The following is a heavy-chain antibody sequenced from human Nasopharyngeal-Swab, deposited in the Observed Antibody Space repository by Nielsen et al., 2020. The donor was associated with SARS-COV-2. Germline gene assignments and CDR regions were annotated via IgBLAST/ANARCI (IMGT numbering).Heavy chain of an antibody. Sequence: SETLSLTCTVSGGSITSYSWSWIRQPPGKGLEWIGYIYYSGSTNYNPSLKSRVTISVDTSKNQFSRKLSSVTAADTAVYYCAREPAYGDYDYWGQGTLVTVSS. D-gene: IGHD4-17*01. CDR1: GGSITSYS. CDR2: IYYSGST. J-gene: IGHJ4*02. CDR3: AREPAYGDYDY. V-gene: IGHV4-59*01.